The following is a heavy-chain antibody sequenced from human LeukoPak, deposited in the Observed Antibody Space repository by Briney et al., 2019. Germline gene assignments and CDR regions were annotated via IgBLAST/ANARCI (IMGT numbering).Heavy chain of an antibody. CDR1: GYTFTGYY. CDR3: ARLYYGLGNLYDYYYMDV. Sequence: ASVKVSCKASGYTFTGYYMHWVRQAPGQGLEWMGWINPNSGGTNYAQKFQGRVTMTRDTSISTAYMELSRLRSDDTAVYYCARLYYGLGNLYDYYYMDVWGKGTTVTVSS. V-gene: IGHV1-2*02. D-gene: IGHD3-10*01. CDR2: INPNSGGT. J-gene: IGHJ6*03.